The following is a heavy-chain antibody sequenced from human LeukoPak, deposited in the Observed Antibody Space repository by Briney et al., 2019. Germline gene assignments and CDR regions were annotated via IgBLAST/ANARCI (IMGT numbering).Heavy chain of an antibody. V-gene: IGHV3-11*04. CDR3: ATSITISKSYES. D-gene: IGHD3-3*01. CDR1: GFTFNDYY. Sequence: GGSLRLSCVGSGFTFNDYYMNWVRQSPGKGLEWTAHISSTGGTILYADSVKGRFTISRDDAKRSVYLEMNSLTVEDTAVYYCATSITISKSYESCGQGTLVTVSS. CDR2: ISSTGGTI. J-gene: IGHJ5*02.